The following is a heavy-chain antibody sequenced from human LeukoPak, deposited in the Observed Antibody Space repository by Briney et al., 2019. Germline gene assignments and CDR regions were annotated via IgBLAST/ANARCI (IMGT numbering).Heavy chain of an antibody. CDR1: GFTFSSYS. V-gene: IGHV3-21*01. D-gene: IGHD1-1*01. CDR2: ISSSSSYI. CDR3: ARARVNNWNDFDY. J-gene: IGHJ4*02. Sequence: GGPLRLSCAASGFTFSSYSMNWVRQAPGKGLEWVSSISSSSSYIYYADSVKGRFTISRDNAKNSLYLQMNSLRAEDTAVYYCARARVNNWNDFDYWGQGTLVTVSS.